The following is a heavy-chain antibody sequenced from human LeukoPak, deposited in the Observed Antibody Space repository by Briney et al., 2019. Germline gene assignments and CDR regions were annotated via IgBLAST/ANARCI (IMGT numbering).Heavy chain of an antibody. D-gene: IGHD4-17*01. CDR3: AKVPYGVPTLSGYFDY. Sequence: PGGSLRLSCAASGFTFSTYVMSWVRQAPGKGLEWVSVISGSGVSTYYADSVKGRFTISRDNSKSTLYLQMAGLSAEDTAVYYCAKVPYGVPTLSGYFDYWGQGTLVTVSS. J-gene: IGHJ4*02. CDR1: GFTFSTYV. CDR2: ISGSGVST. V-gene: IGHV3-23*01.